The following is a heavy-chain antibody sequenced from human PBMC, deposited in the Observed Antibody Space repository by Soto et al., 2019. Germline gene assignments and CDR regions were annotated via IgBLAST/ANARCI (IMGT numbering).Heavy chain of an antibody. V-gene: IGHV1-69*13. CDR3: ARGWNDFPH. Sequence: ASVNVSCKSSGGAFSNCVISWVRQAPGQGLECMGGIIPISGRANYAQKLQGRLTITADESTSTVYLELSSLRSDDTAVYYCARGWNDFPHWGQGTLVTVSS. CDR1: GGAFSNCV. J-gene: IGHJ4*02. CDR2: IIPISGRA. D-gene: IGHD1-1*01.